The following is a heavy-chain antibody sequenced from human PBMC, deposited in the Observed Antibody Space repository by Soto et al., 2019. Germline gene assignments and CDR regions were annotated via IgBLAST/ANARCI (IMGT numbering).Heavy chain of an antibody. J-gene: IGHJ4*02. Sequence: QVQLVESGGGVVQPGRSLRLSCAASGFTFSSYAMHWVRQAPGKGLEWVTVISYDGSNKYYADYVKGRFTVSRDNSKNTLYLQMNSLRAEDAAEYYCARDSWSFDYWGQGTLVTVSS. D-gene: IGHD2-15*01. CDR2: ISYDGSNK. CDR3: ARDSWSFDY. CDR1: GFTFSSYA. V-gene: IGHV3-30*01.